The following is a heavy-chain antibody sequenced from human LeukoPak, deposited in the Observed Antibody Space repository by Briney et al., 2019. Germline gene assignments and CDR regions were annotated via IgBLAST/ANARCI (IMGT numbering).Heavy chain of an antibody. Sequence: GGSLRLSCAASGFTFSHYGMHWVRQAPGKGLEWVAFTRYDETLKYYAGSVRGRFTISRDNSKNTLYLQMNSLRTEDTAIYYCTKYRSGNFDYYPDLDSWGQGILVTVSS. D-gene: IGHD3-9*01. CDR1: GFTFSHYG. J-gene: IGHJ4*02. V-gene: IGHV3-30*02. CDR2: TRYDETLK. CDR3: TKYRSGNFDYYPDLDS.